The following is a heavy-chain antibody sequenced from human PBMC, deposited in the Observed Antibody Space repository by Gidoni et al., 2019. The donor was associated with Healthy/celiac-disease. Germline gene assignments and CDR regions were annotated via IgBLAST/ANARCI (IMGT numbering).Heavy chain of an antibody. CDR2: IWYDGSNK. CDR1: GFPFSSYG. CDR3: AKGGRVAAARIDY. J-gene: IGHJ4*02. D-gene: IGHD6-13*01. V-gene: IGHV3-33*06. Sequence: QVQLVASGGGVVQPGRSLRLSCEAPGFPFSSYGMHWVRQAPGKGLEWVAVIWYDGSNKYYADSVKGRFTISRDNSKNTLYLQMNSLRAEDTAVYYCAKGGRVAAARIDYWGQGTLVTVSS.